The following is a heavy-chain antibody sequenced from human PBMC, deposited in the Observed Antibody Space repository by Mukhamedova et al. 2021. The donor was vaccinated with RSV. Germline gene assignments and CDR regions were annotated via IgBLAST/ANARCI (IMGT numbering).Heavy chain of an antibody. Sequence: VRQAPGKGLEWVSVIYSGGSTYYADSVKGRFTISRHNSKNTLYLQMNSLRAEDTAVYYYARRLDYGDYGDAFDIWGQGTMVTVSS. D-gene: IGHD4-17*01. CDR2: IYSGGST. J-gene: IGHJ3*02. V-gene: IGHV3-53*04. CDR3: ARRLDYGDYGDAFDI.